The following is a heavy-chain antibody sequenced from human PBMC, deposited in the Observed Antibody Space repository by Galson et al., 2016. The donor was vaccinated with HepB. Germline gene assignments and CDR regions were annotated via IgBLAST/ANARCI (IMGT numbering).Heavy chain of an antibody. Sequence: SETLSLTCTVSGSSISSSSYFWAWIRQPPGKGLEWIGSIYYSGTTHYNPSLQSRVSISVDTSKNQFSLRLTSVSAADTAMYSCARQDRAGLVNFWGQGPMVTVSS. CDR3: ARQDRAGLVNF. CDR2: IYYSGTT. D-gene: IGHD6-19*01. J-gene: IGHJ3*01. CDR1: GSSISSSSYF. V-gene: IGHV4-39*01.